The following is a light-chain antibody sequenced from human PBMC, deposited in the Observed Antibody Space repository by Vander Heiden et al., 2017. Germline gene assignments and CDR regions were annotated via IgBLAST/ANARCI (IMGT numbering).Light chain of an antibody. J-gene: IGLJ2*01. Sequence: SYELTQPPSVSVSPGPTASITCSGDQLGDKYACWYQQKPGQSPVLVIYQDTKRPAGIPERFSGSNSGNTATLTIRGTQAMDEADYYCQAWDSSTSLVFGGGTKRTVL. CDR3: QAWDSSTSLV. CDR2: QDT. CDR1: QLGDKY. V-gene: IGLV3-1*01.